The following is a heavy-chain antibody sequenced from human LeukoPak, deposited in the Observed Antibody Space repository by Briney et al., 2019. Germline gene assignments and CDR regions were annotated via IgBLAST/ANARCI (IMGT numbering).Heavy chain of an antibody. Sequence: WGSLTQTFTGSGFTHIDYYLGWIRQAPGKGLEWVSYICDSGRTIYYADSVKGRFTISRGNAKNSVYLQMNNLRAEDTAVYYCARDRPGDYDDSYHYDKRDRGPGTLVS. J-gene: IGHJ1*01. CDR1: GFTHIDYY. CDR2: ICDSGRTI. V-gene: IGHV3-11*01. CDR3: ARDRPGDYDDSYHYDKRD. D-gene: IGHD3-22*01.